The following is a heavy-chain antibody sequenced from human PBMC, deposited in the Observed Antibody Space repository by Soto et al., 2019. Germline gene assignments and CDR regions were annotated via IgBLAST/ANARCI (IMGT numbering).Heavy chain of an antibody. CDR1: GGSISSSSYY. D-gene: IGHD5-12*01. V-gene: IGHV4-39*01. CDR2: IYYSGST. J-gene: IGHJ6*03. Sequence: SETLSLTCTVSGGSISSSSYYWGWIRQPPGKGLEWIGSIYYSGSTYYNPSLKSRVTISVDTSKNQFSLKLSSVTAADTAVYYCARHARGYDWDYYYYMDVWGKGTTVTVSS. CDR3: ARHARGYDWDYYYYMDV.